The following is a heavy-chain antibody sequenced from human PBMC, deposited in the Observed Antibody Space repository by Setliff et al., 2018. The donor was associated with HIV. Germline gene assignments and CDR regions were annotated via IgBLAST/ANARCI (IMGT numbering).Heavy chain of an antibody. V-gene: IGHV3-48*01. CDR2: ISSSSSSI. CDR3: VRGPQFRPH. CDR1: GFTFSSYS. J-gene: IGHJ4*02. Sequence: GGSLRLSCAASGFTFSSYSMNWVRQAPGKGLEWVSYISSSSSSIYHADSVRGRFTISRDNAKNTLYLQMNRLRAEDTALYYCVRGPQFRPHWGQGTLVTVSS.